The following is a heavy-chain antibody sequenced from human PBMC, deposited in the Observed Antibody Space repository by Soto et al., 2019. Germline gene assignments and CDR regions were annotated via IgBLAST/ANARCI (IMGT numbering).Heavy chain of an antibody. V-gene: IGHV3-23*01. CDR3: AKDGWYSSGWYNYYFDY. CDR1: GFTFSSYA. CDR2: ISGSGGST. D-gene: IGHD6-19*01. Sequence: GGSLRLSCAASGFTFSSYAMSWVRQAPGKGLEWVSAISGSGGSTYYADSVKGRFTISRXNSKNTLYLQMNSLRAEDTAVYYCAKDGWYSSGWYNYYFDYWGQGTLVTVSS. J-gene: IGHJ4*02.